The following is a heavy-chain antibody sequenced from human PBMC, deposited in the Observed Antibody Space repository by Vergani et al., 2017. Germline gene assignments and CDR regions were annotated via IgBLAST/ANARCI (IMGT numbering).Heavy chain of an antibody. D-gene: IGHD2-2*02. V-gene: IGHV3-23*01. CDR2: ISGRGGST. J-gene: IGHJ3*02. Sequence: EVQLLESGGGLVQPGGSLRLSCAASGFTFSSYAMSWVRQAPGKGLEWVSAISGRGGSTYYADSVKGRFTISRDNSKNTLYLQMNSLRAEDTAVYYCAKDFCSSTSCYTPPDAFDIWGQGTMVTVSS. CDR1: GFTFSSYA. CDR3: AKDFCSSTSCYTPPDAFDI.